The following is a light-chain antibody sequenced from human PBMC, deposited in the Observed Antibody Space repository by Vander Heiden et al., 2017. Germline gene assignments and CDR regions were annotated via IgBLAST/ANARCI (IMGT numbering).Light chain of an antibody. J-gene: IGLJ3*02. CDR1: SSNLGNGY. V-gene: IGLV1-47*02. CDR3: AAWDDSLSGPV. Sequence: QSVLTQPPSAPGAPGQWVTIPCSGSSSNLGNGYVYWYQQLPGTAPKLLIYTTTQRPSGVPDRFSGSKSGASASLAISGLRSEDEADYYCAAWDDSLSGPVFGGGTKLTVL. CDR2: TTT.